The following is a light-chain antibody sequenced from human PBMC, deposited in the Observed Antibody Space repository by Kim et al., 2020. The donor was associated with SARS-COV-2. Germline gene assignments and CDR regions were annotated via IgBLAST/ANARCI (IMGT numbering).Light chain of an antibody. V-gene: IGKV3-20*01. Sequence: ENVLTQSPGTLSLSPGERATLSCRASQSVSSNFLAWYQQKPGQSPRLLIYSASSRASGIPDRFSGSGSGADFTLTISTLEPEDFAVYYFNQYGTSPETFGQGTKVDIK. CDR1: QSVSSNF. CDR2: SAS. CDR3: NQYGTSPET. J-gene: IGKJ1*01.